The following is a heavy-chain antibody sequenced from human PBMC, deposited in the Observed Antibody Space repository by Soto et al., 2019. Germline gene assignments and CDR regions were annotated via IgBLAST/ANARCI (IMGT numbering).Heavy chain of an antibody. CDR1: GFTFSSYE. V-gene: IGHV3-48*03. CDR2: ISSSGITI. D-gene: IGHD4-17*01. Sequence: GGSLRLSCTASGFTFSSYEMNWVRQAPGKGLEWVSYISSSGITIYYADSVKGRFTISRDNAKNSLYLQMNSLRAEDTAVYYCARVPSTVTTANRHDAVDIWGQGAMVTV. CDR3: ARVPSTVTTANRHDAVDI. J-gene: IGHJ3*02.